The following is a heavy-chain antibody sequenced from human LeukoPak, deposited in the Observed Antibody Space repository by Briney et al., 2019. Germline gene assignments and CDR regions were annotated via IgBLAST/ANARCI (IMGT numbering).Heavy chain of an antibody. CDR2: INPDSGGT. D-gene: IGHD3-10*01. J-gene: IGHJ3*02. Sequence: ASVKVSCKASGYTFTGYYLHWVRQAPGQGLEWMGWINPDSGGTNYAQKFQGRVTMTRDTSISTAYMELSRLRSDDTAVYYCARNIWFGESSDAFDIWGQGTMVTVSS. CDR3: ARNIWFGESSDAFDI. V-gene: IGHV1-2*02. CDR1: GYTFTGYY.